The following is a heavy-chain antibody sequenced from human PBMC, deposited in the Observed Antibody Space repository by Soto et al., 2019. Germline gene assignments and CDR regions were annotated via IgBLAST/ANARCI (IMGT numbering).Heavy chain of an antibody. Sequence: GGSLRLSCAASGFTFSSYSMNWVRQAPGKGLEWVSSISSSSSYIYYADSVKGRFTISRDNAKNSLYLQMNSLRAEDTAVYYCVLGWGLHLGELSFDYWGQGTLVTVSS. V-gene: IGHV3-21*01. J-gene: IGHJ4*02. CDR3: VLGWGLHLGELSFDY. CDR1: GFTFSSYS. D-gene: IGHD3-16*02. CDR2: ISSSSSYI.